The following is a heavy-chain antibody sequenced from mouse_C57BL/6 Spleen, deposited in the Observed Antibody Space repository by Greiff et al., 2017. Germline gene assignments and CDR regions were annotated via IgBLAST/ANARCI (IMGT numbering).Heavy chain of an antibody. J-gene: IGHJ1*03. CDR1: GFNIKDYY. CDR2: IDPEDGET. CDR3: AGNYGSSYDFDV. Sequence: EVQLQQSGAELVKPGASVKLSCTASGFNIKDYYMHWVKQWTEQGLEWIGRIDPEDGETKYAPGFRGKAIITEDTSYNAAYLQLSSLTSEDTAVYYCAGNYGSSYDFDVWGTGTTVTVSS. D-gene: IGHD1-1*01. V-gene: IGHV14-2*01.